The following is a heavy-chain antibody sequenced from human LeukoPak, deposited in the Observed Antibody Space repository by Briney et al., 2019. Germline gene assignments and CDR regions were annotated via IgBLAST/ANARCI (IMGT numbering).Heavy chain of an antibody. D-gene: IGHD2-15*01. CDR2: ISSGGSTI. Sequence: PGGSLRLSCAASGFTFSSYEMNWVRQAPGKGLEWVSYISSGGSTISYADSVKGRFTFSRDNAKNSLYLQMNSLRAEDTAVYYCARVSLCSGGSCYYFLDYWGQGTVVTVSS. J-gene: IGHJ4*02. CDR1: GFTFSSYE. V-gene: IGHV3-48*03. CDR3: ARVSLCSGGSCYYFLDY.